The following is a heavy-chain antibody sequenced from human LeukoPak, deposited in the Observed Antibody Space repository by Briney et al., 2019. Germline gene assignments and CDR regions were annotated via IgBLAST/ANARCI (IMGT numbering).Heavy chain of an antibody. CDR3: SRHVRYSYGLWAGAFDI. CDR1: GGSLSSYY. CDR2: IYYSGSN. J-gene: IGHJ3*02. Sequence: SETLSLTCTVSGGSLSSYYWSWIRQPPGKGREWVGYIYYSGSNNYNPSLRSRVTISVDTSKNQFSVQLISVTAADTAVDYCSRHVRYSYGLWAGAFDIWRQGTMVTVSS. V-gene: IGHV4-59*08. D-gene: IGHD5-18*01.